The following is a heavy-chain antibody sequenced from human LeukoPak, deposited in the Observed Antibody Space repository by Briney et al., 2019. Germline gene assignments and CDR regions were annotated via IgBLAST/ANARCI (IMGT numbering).Heavy chain of an antibody. D-gene: IGHD6-19*01. J-gene: IGHJ4*02. CDR1: GGSISSSSYY. CDR2: IYYSGST. Sequence: SETLSLTCTVSGGSISSSSYYWGWIRQPPGKGLEWIGSIYYSGSTYYNPSLKSRVTIPVDTSKNQFSLKLRSVTAADTAVYYCARAETYSSDWYDPFFDYWGQGTLVTVSS. CDR3: ARAETYSSDWYDPFFDY. V-gene: IGHV4-39*01.